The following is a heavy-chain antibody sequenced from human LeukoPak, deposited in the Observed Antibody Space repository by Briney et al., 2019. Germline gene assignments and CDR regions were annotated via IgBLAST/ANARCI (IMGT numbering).Heavy chain of an antibody. J-gene: IGHJ4*02. CDR3: ARGQYSGYDSMGY. CDR1: GYTFTAYY. V-gene: IGHV1-2*02. Sequence: ASVNVSCTASGYTFTAYYMHWVRQAPGQGLEWMGWINPNSGGTNYAQKFQGRVTMTRDTSISTAYMELSRLRSDDTAVYYCARGQYSGYDSMGYWGQGTLVTVSS. D-gene: IGHD5-12*01. CDR2: INPNSGGT.